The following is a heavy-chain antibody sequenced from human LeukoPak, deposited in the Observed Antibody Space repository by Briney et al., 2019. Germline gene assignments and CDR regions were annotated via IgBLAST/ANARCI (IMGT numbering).Heavy chain of an antibody. CDR1: GFTFSSYS. V-gene: IGHV3-21*01. CDR2: ISGSGTYK. Sequence: GGSLRLSCAASGFTFSSYSMNWVRQAPGKGLEWVSSISGSGTYKYYADSVKGRFTISRDNAKNSLFLQMNSLRAEDTAVYYCARGSRGSSTFSYYYMDVWGKGTTVTVSS. D-gene: IGHD6-6*01. CDR3: ARGSRGSSTFSYYYMDV. J-gene: IGHJ6*03.